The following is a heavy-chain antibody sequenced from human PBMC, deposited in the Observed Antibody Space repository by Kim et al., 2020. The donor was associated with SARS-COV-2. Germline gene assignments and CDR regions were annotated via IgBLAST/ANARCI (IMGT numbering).Heavy chain of an antibody. V-gene: IGHV3-30*02. Sequence: KGRFTISRDNSKNTLYLQMNSLRAEDTAVYYCAKDQLRYCSSTSCSPFDYWGQRTLVTVSS. J-gene: IGHJ4*02. D-gene: IGHD2-2*01. CDR3: AKDQLRYCSSTSCSPFDY.